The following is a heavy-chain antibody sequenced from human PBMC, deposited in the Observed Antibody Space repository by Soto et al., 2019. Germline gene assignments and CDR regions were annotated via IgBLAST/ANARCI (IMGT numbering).Heavy chain of an antibody. D-gene: IGHD3-10*01. Sequence: SETLSLTCTVSGGSFSNYYWSWIRQPPGKGLEWIGDIFYTGNANYNASLKSRVTISVDTSKRQFSLKLSSVTAADTAVYYCAKLSGNRHYSLDYWGQGILVTVSS. CDR3: AKLSGNRHYSLDY. V-gene: IGHV4-59*01. J-gene: IGHJ4*02. CDR1: GGSFSNYY. CDR2: IFYTGNA.